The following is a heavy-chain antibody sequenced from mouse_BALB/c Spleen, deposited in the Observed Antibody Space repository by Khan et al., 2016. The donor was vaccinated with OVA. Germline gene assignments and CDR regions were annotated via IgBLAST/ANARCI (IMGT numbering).Heavy chain of an antibody. V-gene: IGHV3-2*02. J-gene: IGHJ2*01. Sequence: VQLQQSGRGLVKPSQSLSLTCTVTGYSITSDYAWNWIRQFPGNKLEWMGYISYSGSTSYNPSLKSRISITRDTSKNQFFLQLNSVTTEDTATYYCARSIMANWGQGTTLTVSS. CDR1: GYSITSDYA. CDR3: ARSIMAN. CDR2: ISYSGST.